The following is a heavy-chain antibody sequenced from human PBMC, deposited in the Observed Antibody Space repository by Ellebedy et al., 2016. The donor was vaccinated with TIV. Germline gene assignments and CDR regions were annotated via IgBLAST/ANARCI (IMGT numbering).Heavy chain of an antibody. J-gene: IGHJ6*02. Sequence: ASVKVSCXASGYTFTIYGISWVRQAPGQGLEWMAWISCYNGNTKYGQKFEDRVTVTTDTSTSVVYMELRNLSSDDTALYYCARHFDMGDGDGMDVWGQGTTVSVSS. CDR1: GYTFTIYG. CDR3: ARHFDMGDGDGMDV. CDR2: ISCYNGNT. D-gene: IGHD3-9*01. V-gene: IGHV1-18*01.